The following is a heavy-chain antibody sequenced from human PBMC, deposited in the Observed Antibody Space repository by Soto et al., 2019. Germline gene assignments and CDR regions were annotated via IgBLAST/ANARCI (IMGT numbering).Heavy chain of an antibody. CDR1: GYTFSNYD. CDR3: ARGAVGASTVANIMNPSKHHYTMDV. Sequence: GASVKVSCKASGYTFSNYDINWVRQAPGQGLEWMGWINHNKGDTASAQKFQGRVTMSWNTSINTAYLELTGLTSEDTAVYHCARGAVGASTVANIMNPSKHHYTMDVWGQGTTVTVSS. V-gene: IGHV1-8*01. CDR2: INHNKGDT. J-gene: IGHJ6*02. D-gene: IGHD1-1*01.